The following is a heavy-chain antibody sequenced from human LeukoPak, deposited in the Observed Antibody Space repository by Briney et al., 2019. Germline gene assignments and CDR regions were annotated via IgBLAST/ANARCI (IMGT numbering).Heavy chain of an antibody. D-gene: IGHD6-13*01. Sequence: GGSLRLSCAASGFTFSDYYMSWIRQAPGKGLEWVLYISSSGSTIYYADSVKGRFTISRDNPKKSLYLQMNSLRAEDTAVYYCARCIAAAPEAVFDYWGQGTLVTVSS. J-gene: IGHJ4*02. CDR1: GFTFSDYY. V-gene: IGHV3-11*01. CDR2: ISSSGSTI. CDR3: ARCIAAAPEAVFDY.